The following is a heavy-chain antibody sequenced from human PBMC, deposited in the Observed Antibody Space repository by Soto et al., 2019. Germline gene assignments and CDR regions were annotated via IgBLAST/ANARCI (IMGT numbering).Heavy chain of an antibody. CDR1: GFSFSSCA. V-gene: IGHV3-23*01. Sequence: VGSLRLSCAASGFSFSSCAMSWVRQAQGKGLEWVSSLSGSGGSTYYADSVKGRFTISRDNSKNTVFLQMHSLRAEDTAVYYCAKARTTYCGVDCYADYWGQGTLVTVSS. CDR3: AKARTTYCGVDCYADY. CDR2: LSGSGGST. J-gene: IGHJ4*02. D-gene: IGHD2-21*02.